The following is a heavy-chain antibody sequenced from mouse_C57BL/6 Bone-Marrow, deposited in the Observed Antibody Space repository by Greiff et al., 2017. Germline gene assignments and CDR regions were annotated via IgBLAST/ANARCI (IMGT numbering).Heavy chain of an antibody. J-gene: IGHJ4*01. Sequence: EVQLQQSGAELVRPGASVKLSCTASGYNIKDDYMHWVKQRPEQGLEWIGWIDPENGDTEYASKFQGKATLPADKSSNTAYLQLSSLTSEDTAVDYCIDYDGYYAMDYWGQGTSVTVSS. V-gene: IGHV14-4*01. D-gene: IGHD2-4*01. CDR3: IDYDGYYAMDY. CDR2: IDPENGDT. CDR1: GYNIKDDY.